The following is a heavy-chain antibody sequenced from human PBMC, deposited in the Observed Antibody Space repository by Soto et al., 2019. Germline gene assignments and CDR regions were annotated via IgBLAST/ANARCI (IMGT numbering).Heavy chain of an antibody. V-gene: IGHV3-30*18. CDR3: AKDWRFGEPPRAYFDL. CDR1: GFTFSSYG. J-gene: IGHJ2*01. Sequence: PGGSLRRSCAASGFTFSSYGVHWVRQAPGKGLEWVAVISYDGSNKYYGDSVKGPFTISRDNSKNTLYLQMNSLRAEDTAVYYCAKDWRFGEPPRAYFDLWGRGTLVTVSS. D-gene: IGHD3-10*01. CDR2: ISYDGSNK.